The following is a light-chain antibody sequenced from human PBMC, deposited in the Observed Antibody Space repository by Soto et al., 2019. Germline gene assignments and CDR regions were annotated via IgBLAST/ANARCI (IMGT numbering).Light chain of an antibody. CDR3: QQFNRIEFT. Sequence: AIPLTQSPSSLSASVGDRVTITCRASQGISSALAWYQQKPGKAPKLLIYDASSLESGVPSRFSGSGSGTDFTLTISSLQPEDFATYYCQQFNRIEFTFGGGTKVEIK. CDR2: DAS. J-gene: IGKJ4*01. CDR1: QGISSA. V-gene: IGKV1-13*02.